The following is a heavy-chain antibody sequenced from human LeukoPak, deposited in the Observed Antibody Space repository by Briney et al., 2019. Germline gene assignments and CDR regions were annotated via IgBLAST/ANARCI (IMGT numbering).Heavy chain of an antibody. CDR3: AREPDSRPFDY. D-gene: IGHD5-18*01. J-gene: IGHJ4*02. Sequence: AGGSLRLSCAASGFTFSSYAMNWVRQAPGKGLEWVAVTSYDGSHKYADSVKGRFTISRDNSKNTLYLQMNSLRTEDTAVYYCAREPDSRPFDYWGQGSLVTVSS. V-gene: IGHV3-30*04. CDR1: GFTFSSYA. CDR2: TSYDGSHK.